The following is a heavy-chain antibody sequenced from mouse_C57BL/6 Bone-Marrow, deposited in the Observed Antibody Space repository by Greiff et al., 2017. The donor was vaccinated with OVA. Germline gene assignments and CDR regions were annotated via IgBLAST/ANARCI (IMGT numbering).Heavy chain of an antibody. V-gene: IGHV1-69*01. CDR1: GYTFTSYW. Sequence: QVQLQQPGAELVMPGASVKLSCKASGYTFTSYWMHWVKQRPGQGLEWIGEIDPSDSYTNYTQKFKGKSTLTVDKSSSTAYMQLSSLTSEDSAVYYCARSPITTVIDYAMDYWGQGTSVTVSS. CDR3: ARSPITTVIDYAMDY. J-gene: IGHJ4*01. CDR2: IDPSDSYT. D-gene: IGHD1-1*01.